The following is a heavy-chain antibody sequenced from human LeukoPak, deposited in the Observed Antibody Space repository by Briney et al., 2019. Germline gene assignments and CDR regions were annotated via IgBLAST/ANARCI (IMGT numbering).Heavy chain of an antibody. CDR3: ASQQWLVGDFDY. V-gene: IGHV3-30*04. Sequence: PGGSLRLSCAASGFTFSSYAMHWVRQAPGQGLEWVAVISYDGSNECYADSVRGRFTISRDNSKNTLYLQMNSLRAEDTAVYYCASQQWLVGDFDYWGQGTLVTVSS. D-gene: IGHD6-19*01. CDR2: ISYDGSNE. CDR1: GFTFSSYA. J-gene: IGHJ4*02.